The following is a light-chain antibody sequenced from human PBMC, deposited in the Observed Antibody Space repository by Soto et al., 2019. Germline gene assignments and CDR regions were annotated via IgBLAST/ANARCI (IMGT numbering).Light chain of an antibody. J-gene: IGKJ1*01. CDR3: QQSYSTTWT. CDR2: AAS. Sequence: DIQMTQSPSSLSASVGDRVTITCRASQSISSYLNWYQQKPGKAPKLLIYAASNLQSGVPSRFSGSGSETDFTLTISSLQPEDFATYSCQQSYSTTWTFGQGTKVDIK. V-gene: IGKV1-39*01. CDR1: QSISSY.